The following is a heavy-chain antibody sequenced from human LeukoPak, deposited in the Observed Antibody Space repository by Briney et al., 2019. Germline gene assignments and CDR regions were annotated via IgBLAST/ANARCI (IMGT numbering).Heavy chain of an antibody. Sequence: GGSLRLSCAASGFTFSTYAMSWVRQAPGKGLEWVSAISGSGGSTYYADSVKGRFTISRDNSKNTLYLQLNSLRAEDTAVYYCARDSTYYYDSGSSGPHYFDNWGQGTLVTVSS. CDR1: GFTFSTYA. D-gene: IGHD3-10*01. V-gene: IGHV3-23*01. CDR3: ARDSTYYYDSGSSGPHYFDN. CDR2: ISGSGGST. J-gene: IGHJ4*02.